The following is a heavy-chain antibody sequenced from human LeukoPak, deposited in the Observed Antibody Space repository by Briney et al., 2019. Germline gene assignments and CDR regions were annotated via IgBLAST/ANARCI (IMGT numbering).Heavy chain of an antibody. CDR1: GYSFTNYW. Sequence: GESLKISCKGSGYSFTNYWIGWVRQMPGKGLEWMGIIYPGDSDTRYSPSFQGQVTISADKSISTAYLQWSSLKASDTAMYYCARTYYYDSSGYQTPYMDVWGKGTTVTISS. D-gene: IGHD3-22*01. V-gene: IGHV5-51*01. CDR3: ARTYYYDSSGYQTPYMDV. J-gene: IGHJ6*03. CDR2: IYPGDSDT.